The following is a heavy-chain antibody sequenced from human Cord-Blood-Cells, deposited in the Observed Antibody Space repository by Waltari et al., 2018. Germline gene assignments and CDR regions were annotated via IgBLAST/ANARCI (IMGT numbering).Heavy chain of an antibody. CDR1: GGPLSSSRYH. J-gene: IGHJ4*02. CDR3: ARLRRDFDY. V-gene: IGHV4-39*01. Sequence: QLQLQETGPGLAHPSGTLSPTCPVPGGPLSSSRYHWGWIRQPPGKELEWIGSIYYSGSTYYNPSLKSRVTISVDTSKNQFSLKLSSVTAADTAVYYCARLRRDFDYWGQGTLVTVSS. CDR2: IYYSGST.